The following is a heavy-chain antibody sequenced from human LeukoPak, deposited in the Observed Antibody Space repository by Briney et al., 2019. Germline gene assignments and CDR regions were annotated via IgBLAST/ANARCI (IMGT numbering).Heavy chain of an antibody. D-gene: IGHD5-12*01. CDR3: AKIPSGYDLGGYFDY. CDR2: ISGSGGST. V-gene: IGHV3-23*01. J-gene: IGHJ4*02. Sequence: GWALILSCAASGFTFISYAMSWVLQAPAKGLEGFSGISGSGGSTYYADSVKGRFTISRDNSKNTLSLQMNNLRAEDTAVYYCAKIPSGYDLGGYFDYWGQGTLVTVSS. CDR1: GFTFISYA.